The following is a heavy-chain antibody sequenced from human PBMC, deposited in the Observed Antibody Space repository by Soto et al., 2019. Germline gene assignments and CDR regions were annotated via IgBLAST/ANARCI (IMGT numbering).Heavy chain of an antibody. CDR1: GVTFSSCA. Sequence: GGSLRLSCAASGVTFSSCAMGWVRQAPGKGLEWVSDIIDSGGSTYYADSVKGRFTISRDNSKSTLYLQMNSLRAEDTAVYYCARDPPQLRYFDWLPFDYWGQGTLVTVSS. CDR2: IIDSGGST. J-gene: IGHJ4*02. V-gene: IGHV3-23*01. D-gene: IGHD3-9*01. CDR3: ARDPPQLRYFDWLPFDY.